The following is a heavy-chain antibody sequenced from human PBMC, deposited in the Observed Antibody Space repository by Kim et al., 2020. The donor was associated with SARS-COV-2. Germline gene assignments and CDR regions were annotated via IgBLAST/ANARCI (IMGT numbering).Heavy chain of an antibody. CDR3: ARDPRIAVAGLGEGDAFEI. J-gene: IGHJ3*02. CDR1: GFTFSSYS. V-gene: IGHV3-21*01. Sequence: GGSLRLSCAASGFTFSSYSMNWVRQAPGKGLEWVSSISSSSSYIYYADSVKGRFTISRDNAKNSLYLQMNSLRAEDTAVYYCARDPRIAVAGLGEGDAFEIWGQGTMVTVSS. CDR2: ISSSSSYI. D-gene: IGHD6-19*01.